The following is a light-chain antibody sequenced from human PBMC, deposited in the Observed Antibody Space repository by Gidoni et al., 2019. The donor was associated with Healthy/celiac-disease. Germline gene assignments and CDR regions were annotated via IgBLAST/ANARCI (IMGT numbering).Light chain of an antibody. CDR3: QAWDSSTHVV. V-gene: IGLV3-1*01. J-gene: IGLJ2*01. Sequence: SSELTQPPSVSVSPGKTASITCSGDKLGDKYACWYQQKPGQSPGLVIYQDSKRPSGIPERFSGSNSGNTATLTISGTQAMDEADYYCQAWDSSTHVVFGGGTKLTVL. CDR1: KLGDKY. CDR2: QDS.